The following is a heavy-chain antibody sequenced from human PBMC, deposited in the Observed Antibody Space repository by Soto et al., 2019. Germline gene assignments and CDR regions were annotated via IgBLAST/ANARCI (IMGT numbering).Heavy chain of an antibody. D-gene: IGHD4-4*01. CDR1: GGSISSYY. CDR2: IYYSGST. CDR3: ARVPSDYSDAFDI. Sequence: PSETLSLTCTVSGGSISSYYWSWIRQPPGKGLEWIGYIYYSGSTNYNPSLRSRVTISVDTSKNQFSLKLSSVTAADTAVYYCARVPSDYSDAFDIWGQGTMVTVSS. V-gene: IGHV4-59*01. J-gene: IGHJ3*02.